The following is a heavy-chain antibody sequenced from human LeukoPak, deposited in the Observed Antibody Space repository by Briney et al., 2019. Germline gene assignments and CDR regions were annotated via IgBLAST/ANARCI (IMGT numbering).Heavy chain of an antibody. J-gene: IGHJ4*02. CDR2: VHLDGRT. Sequence: PGGSLRLSCAASGFTVSTNWWTWVRQPPGKGLEWIGEVHLDGRTNYNPSLKSRLIMSVDLPENHISLKLTSVTAADTAVYYCAREGGFYRPLDYSGQGTLVTVSS. V-gene: IGHV4-4*02. CDR3: AREGGFYRPLDY. D-gene: IGHD3-3*01. CDR1: GFTVSTNW.